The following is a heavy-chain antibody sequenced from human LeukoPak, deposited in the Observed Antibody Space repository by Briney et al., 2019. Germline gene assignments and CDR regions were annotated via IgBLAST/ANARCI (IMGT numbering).Heavy chain of an antibody. CDR3: AKDGVVGVRRNYMDV. CDR2: ISTGSSYI. D-gene: IGHD1-26*01. Sequence: GGSLRLSCAASGFTFSSYSMKWVRQAPGKGLEWVSSISTGSSYIYYADSVKGRFTISRDNAKNSLYLQMNSLSVEDTAVYYCAKDGVVGVRRNYMDVWGKGTTVSVS. V-gene: IGHV3-21*04. J-gene: IGHJ6*03. CDR1: GFTFSSYS.